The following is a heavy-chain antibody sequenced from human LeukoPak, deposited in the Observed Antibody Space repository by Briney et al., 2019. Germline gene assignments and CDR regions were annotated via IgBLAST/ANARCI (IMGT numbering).Heavy chain of an antibody. D-gene: IGHD2-15*01. CDR2: IQEDGSKK. V-gene: IGHV3-7*01. J-gene: IGHJ4*02. CDR3: AKSVGIGYCSGGSCYSSEADGYYFDY. Sequence: GGSLRLSCAASGFTFSNYWMTWVRQAPGKGLEWVANIQEDGSKKYYVDSVKGRFTISRDNSKNTLYLQMNSLRAEDTAMYYSAKSVGIGYCSGGSCYSSEADGYYFDYWGEGTLVTVSS. CDR1: GFTFSNYW.